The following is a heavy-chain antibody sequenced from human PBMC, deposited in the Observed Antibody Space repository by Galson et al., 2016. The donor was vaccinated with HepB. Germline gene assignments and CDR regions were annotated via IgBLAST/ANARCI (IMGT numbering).Heavy chain of an antibody. Sequence: VTLSCVACLFVHEEPTMLRARPVPGERLQWVTGTSWHGYRLHPADAVKGRVTVSRDAARSSLYLQMNSLRVEDTALYYCTKDLDPGGNSGSGFDLWGQGTLVTVSS. V-gene: IGHV3-9*01. J-gene: IGHJ4*02. D-gene: IGHD3-10*01. CDR2: TSWHGYRL. CDR1: LFVHEEPT. CDR3: TKDLDPGGNSGSGFDL.